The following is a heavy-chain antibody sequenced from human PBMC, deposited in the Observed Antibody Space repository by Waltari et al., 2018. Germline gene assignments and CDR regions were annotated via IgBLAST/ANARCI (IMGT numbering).Heavy chain of an antibody. D-gene: IGHD2-15*01. Sequence: QVQLVQSGAEVKKPGSSVKVSCKASRGTFSSYAISWVRQAPGQGLEWMGGIIPIFGTANYAQKCQGRVTITADKSTSTAYMELSSLRSEDTAVYYCARDGLNCSGGSCYRTYYYYMDVWGKGTTVTVSS. CDR1: RGTFSSYA. CDR2: IIPIFGTA. CDR3: ARDGLNCSGGSCYRTYYYYMDV. J-gene: IGHJ6*03. V-gene: IGHV1-69*06.